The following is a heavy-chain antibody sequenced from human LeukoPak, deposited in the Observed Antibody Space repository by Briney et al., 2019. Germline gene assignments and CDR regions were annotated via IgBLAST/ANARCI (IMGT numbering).Heavy chain of an antibody. J-gene: IGHJ4*02. CDR1: GYTFRSYG. D-gene: IGHD1-26*01. CDR2: IIPIFGTA. V-gene: IGHV1-69*13. Sequence: ASVKVSCKASGYTFRSYGISWVRQAPGQGLEWMGGIIPIFGTANYAQKFQGRVTITADESTSTAYMELSSLRSEDTAVYYCARVVGANFDYWGQGTLVTVSS. CDR3: ARVVGANFDY.